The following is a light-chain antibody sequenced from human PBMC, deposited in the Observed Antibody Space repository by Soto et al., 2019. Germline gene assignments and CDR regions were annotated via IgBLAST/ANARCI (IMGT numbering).Light chain of an antibody. CDR2: AAS. CDR3: QHTYSIPHT. Sequence: DIQVTQSPPSLSASVGDRVTITCRASQSIGDYLNWYQYRPGKAPNLLIYAASTLHGGVPSRFSGSGSGTDFTITISSLQPADFATYYCQHTYSIPHTFGQGTRLDIK. V-gene: IGKV1-39*01. J-gene: IGKJ5*01. CDR1: QSIGDY.